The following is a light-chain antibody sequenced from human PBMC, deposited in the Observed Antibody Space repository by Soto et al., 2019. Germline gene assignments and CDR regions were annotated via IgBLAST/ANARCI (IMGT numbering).Light chain of an antibody. CDR1: QSVSSNY. Sequence: EIVMTHSPATLSASPCERATLSSSASQSVSSNYLAWYQQKPGQAPRLLIYAASSRATGIPDRFSGGGSGTDFTLTISRLEPEDFAVYYCQQCGSSPWTFGQGTKVDI. CDR2: AAS. CDR3: QQCGSSPWT. V-gene: IGKV3-20*01. J-gene: IGKJ1*01.